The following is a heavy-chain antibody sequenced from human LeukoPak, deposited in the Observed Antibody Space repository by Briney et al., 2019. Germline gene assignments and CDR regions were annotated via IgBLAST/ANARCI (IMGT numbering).Heavy chain of an antibody. D-gene: IGHD5-18*01. J-gene: IGHJ4*02. CDR1: GGSFSDYY. CDR3: ARARYLRYSYGPYYFDY. CDR2: INHSGST. V-gene: IGHV4-34*01. Sequence: SETLSLTCAVYGGSFSDYYWSWIRQPPGKGLEWIGEINHSGSTNYNPSLKSRVTISVDKSKNQFSLRLTSMTAADTAVYYCARARYLRYSYGPYYFDYWGQGTLVTVSS.